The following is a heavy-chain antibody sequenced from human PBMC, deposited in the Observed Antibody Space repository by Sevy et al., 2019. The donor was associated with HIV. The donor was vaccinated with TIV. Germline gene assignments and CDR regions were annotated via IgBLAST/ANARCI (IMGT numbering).Heavy chain of an antibody. Sequence: GGSLRLSCAASGFTVSNNYMNWVRQAPGKGLEWVPVIYSDGSTYYVDTVKGRFTISRDNSKNTLFLQMNSLRADDTAVDYCARVPPYSYGFGVDYWGQGTLVTVSS. CDR2: IYSDGST. V-gene: IGHV3-53*01. CDR1: GFTVSNNY. J-gene: IGHJ4*02. CDR3: ARVPPYSYGFGVDY. D-gene: IGHD5-18*01.